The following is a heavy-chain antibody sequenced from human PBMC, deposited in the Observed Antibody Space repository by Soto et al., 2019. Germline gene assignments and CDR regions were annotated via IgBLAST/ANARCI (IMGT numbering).Heavy chain of an antibody. CDR3: AREPPRYCTGSKCLYCFDH. V-gene: IGHV4-31*03. Sequence: QVQLQESGPGLVSPSQTLSLTCTVSGGSVDSGGYYWNWIRQYPGKGLEWLGYIYYRGSTYYTPSLKSRLTISLDTSKNQFSLRLTSVTAADTAVYYCAREPPRYCTGSKCLYCFDHWGQGALVTVSS. CDR2: IYYRGST. D-gene: IGHD2-8*02. CDR1: GGSVDSGGYY. J-gene: IGHJ4*02.